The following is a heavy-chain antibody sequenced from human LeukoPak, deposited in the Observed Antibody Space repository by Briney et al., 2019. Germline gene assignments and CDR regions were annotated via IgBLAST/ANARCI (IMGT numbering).Heavy chain of an antibody. CDR3: AREGIPDAFDI. D-gene: IGHD3-10*01. CDR2: IISSSSTI. CDR1: GFTFSSYS. J-gene: IGHJ3*02. Sequence: GGSLRLSCAASGFTFSSYSMNWVRQAPGKGLEWVSYIISSSSTIYYADSVKGRFTISRDNAKNSLYLQMNSLRAEDTAVYYCAREGIPDAFDIWGQGTMVTVSS. V-gene: IGHV3-48*01.